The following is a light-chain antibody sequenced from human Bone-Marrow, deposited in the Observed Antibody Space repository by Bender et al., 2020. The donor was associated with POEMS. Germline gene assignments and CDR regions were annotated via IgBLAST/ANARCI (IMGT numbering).Light chain of an antibody. Sequence: QSALTQPPSASGSLGQSVTISCTGTSSDVGDYNYVSWYQHHPGKAPKLMIYEVSRRPSGVPDRFSGSKSGNTASLTVSGLQADDEADYYCSSFAGSDTYVFGTGTKVTVL. CDR1: SSDVGDYNY. CDR3: SSFAGSDTYV. J-gene: IGLJ1*01. CDR2: EVS. V-gene: IGLV2-8*01.